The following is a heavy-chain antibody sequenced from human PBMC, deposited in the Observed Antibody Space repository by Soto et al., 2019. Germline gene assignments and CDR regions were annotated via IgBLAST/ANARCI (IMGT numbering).Heavy chain of an antibody. CDR1: GGTFSSYA. D-gene: IGHD7-27*01. CDR3: ARDPKTSGGQHWAFNYFDS. Sequence: GASVKVSCKASGGTFSSYAISWVRQAPGQGLEWMGGIIPIFGTANYAQKFQGRVTITAGESTSTAYMELSSLRSEDTAVYYCARDPKTSGGQHWAFNYFDSWGQGTLVTVSS. V-gene: IGHV1-69*13. CDR2: IIPIFGTA. J-gene: IGHJ4*02.